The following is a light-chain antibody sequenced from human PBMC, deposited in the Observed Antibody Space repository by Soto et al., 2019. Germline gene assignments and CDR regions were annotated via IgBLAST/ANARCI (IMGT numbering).Light chain of an antibody. V-gene: IGLV2-14*01. CDR1: SSDVGGYNY. CDR3: SPYTSSTSYV. Sequence: QSVLTQPASVSGSPGQSITIYCIGTSSDVGGYNYVPWYQQHPGKAPKLMIYEVSNRPSGVSNRFSGSKSGNTASLTISGLQAEDEADYYCSPYTSSTSYVFGTGTKVTVL. J-gene: IGLJ1*01. CDR2: EVS.